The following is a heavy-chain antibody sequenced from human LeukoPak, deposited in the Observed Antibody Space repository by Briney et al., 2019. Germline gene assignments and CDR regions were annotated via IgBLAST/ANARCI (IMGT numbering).Heavy chain of an antibody. D-gene: IGHD3-10*01. Sequence: GGSLRLSCAASGLIVSSNYMNWVRLPPGKGLEWVSIIYSGGTAYYADSVKGRFTISRDDSKNTLFLQMNNLRAEDTAVYYCARGGEDSPLWFEPKQYFFDYWGQGTLVTVSS. V-gene: IGHV3-53*01. CDR3: ARGGEDSPLWFEPKQYFFDY. CDR1: GLIVSSNY. J-gene: IGHJ4*02. CDR2: IYSGGTA.